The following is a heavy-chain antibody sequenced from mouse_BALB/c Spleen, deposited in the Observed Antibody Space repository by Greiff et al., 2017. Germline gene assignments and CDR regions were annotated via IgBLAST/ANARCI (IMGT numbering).Heavy chain of an antibody. D-gene: IGHD2-3*01. Sequence: VQLQQSGAELVRSGASVKLSCTASGFNIKDYYMHWVKQRPEQGLEWIGWIDPENGDTEYAPKFQGKATMTADTSSNTAYLQLSSLTSEDSAVYYCARERDGYSAWFAYWGQGTLVTVSA. CDR3: ARERDGYSAWFAY. CDR1: GFNIKDYY. CDR2: IDPENGDT. V-gene: IGHV14-4*02. J-gene: IGHJ3*01.